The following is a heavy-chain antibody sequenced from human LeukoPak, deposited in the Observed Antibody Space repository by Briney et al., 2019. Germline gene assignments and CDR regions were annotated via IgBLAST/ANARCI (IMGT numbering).Heavy chain of an antibody. Sequence: PSETLSLTCTVSGASISGTDYYWTWTRHHPGEGLEWLGFIHFSGTIYYNPSLSSRPIISADTSKNQMSLKLSSVTAADTGVYYCAAGGDTAKGGKYWGQGTQVTVSS. CDR3: AAGGDTAKGGKY. D-gene: IGHD5-18*01. V-gene: IGHV4-31*03. CDR2: IHFSGTI. CDR1: GASISGTDYY. J-gene: IGHJ4*02.